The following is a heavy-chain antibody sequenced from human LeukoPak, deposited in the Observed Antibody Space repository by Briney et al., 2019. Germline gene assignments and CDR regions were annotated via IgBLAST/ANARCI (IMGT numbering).Heavy chain of an antibody. CDR3: VKLAGSWFDP. V-gene: IGHV3-64D*09. Sequence: GGSLRLSCSASGFTFSSYAMHWVRQAPGKGLEYVSAISSNGGSTYYANSVKGRFTISRDNSKNTLYLQMSSLRAEDTAVYYCVKLAGSWFDPWGQGTLVTVSS. CDR1: GFTFSSYA. J-gene: IGHJ5*02. D-gene: IGHD6-19*01. CDR2: ISSNGGST.